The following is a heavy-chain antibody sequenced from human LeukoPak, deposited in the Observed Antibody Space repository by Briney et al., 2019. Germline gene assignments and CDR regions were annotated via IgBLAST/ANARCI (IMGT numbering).Heavy chain of an antibody. J-gene: IGHJ3*02. CDR2: IYSGGST. CDR3: ARAFYYYDSSGYYDDAFDI. V-gene: IGHV3-53*01. D-gene: IGHD3-22*01. CDR1: GFTFSSYA. Sequence: GGSLRLSCAASGFTFSSYAMSWVRQAPGKGLEWVSVIYSGGSTYYADSVKGRFTISRDNSKNTLYLQMNSLRTEDTAVYYCARAFYYYDSSGYYDDAFDIWGQGTMVTVSS.